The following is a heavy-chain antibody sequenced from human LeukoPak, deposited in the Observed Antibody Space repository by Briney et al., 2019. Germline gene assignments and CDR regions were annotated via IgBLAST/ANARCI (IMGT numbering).Heavy chain of an antibody. CDR1: GFTFSSYW. CDR3: ARGRTLRNLSLYGVFDY. Sequence: GGSLRLSCAASGFTFSSYWMHWVRQAPGKGLVWVSRINSDGSSTSYADSVKGRFTISRDNAKNTLYLQMNSLRPEDTAVYYCARGRTLRNLSLYGVFDYWGQGTLVTVSS. D-gene: IGHD3-16*02. CDR2: INSDGSST. J-gene: IGHJ4*02. V-gene: IGHV3-74*01.